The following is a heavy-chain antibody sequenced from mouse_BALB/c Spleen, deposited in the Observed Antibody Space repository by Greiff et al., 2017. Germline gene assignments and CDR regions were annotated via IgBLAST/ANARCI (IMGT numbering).Heavy chain of an antibody. J-gene: IGHJ2*01. Sequence: EVKVVESGGGLVQPGGSRKLSCAASGFTFSSFGMYWVRQAPEKGLEWVAYISSGSSTIYYADTVKGRFTISRDNPKNTLFLQMTSLRSEDTAMYYCARKGYDGYFDYWGQGTTLTVSS. D-gene: IGHD2-3*01. CDR3: ARKGYDGYFDY. V-gene: IGHV5-17*02. CDR2: ISSGSSTI. CDR1: GFTFSSFG.